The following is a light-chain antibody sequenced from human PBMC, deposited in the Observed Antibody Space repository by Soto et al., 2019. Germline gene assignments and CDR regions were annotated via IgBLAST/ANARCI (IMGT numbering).Light chain of an antibody. J-gene: IGKJ4*01. Sequence: EIVMTQSPATLSVSPGDGATLSCRASQSVDSNLAWYQQKPGQTPRLLMYGASTRPTGIPARFSGSGSGTEFTLTIISLQSEDSAVYYCQQYGNSLTFGGGTKVEIK. CDR1: QSVDSN. CDR2: GAS. CDR3: QQYGNSLT. V-gene: IGKV3D-15*01.